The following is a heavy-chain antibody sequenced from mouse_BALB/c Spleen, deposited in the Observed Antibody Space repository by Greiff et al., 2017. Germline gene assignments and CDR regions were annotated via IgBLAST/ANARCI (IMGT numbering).Heavy chain of an antibody. CDR2: IWAGGST. V-gene: IGHV2-9*02. CDR1: GFSLTSYG. D-gene: IGHD2-14*01. Sequence: QVQLKQSGPGLVAPSQSLSITCTVSGFSLTSYGVHWVRQPPGKGLEWLGVIWAGGSTNYNSALMSRLSISKDNSKSQVFLKMNSLQTDDTAMYYCARRENYRYDVGFAYWGQGTLVTVSA. J-gene: IGHJ3*01. CDR3: ARRENYRYDVGFAY.